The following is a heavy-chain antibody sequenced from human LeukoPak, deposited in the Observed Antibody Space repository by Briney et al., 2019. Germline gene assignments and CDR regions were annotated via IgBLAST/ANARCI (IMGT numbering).Heavy chain of an antibody. J-gene: IGHJ4*02. CDR2: IYHSGST. D-gene: IGHD3-3*01. CDR3: AREVSGYDFWSGYYGYFDY. Sequence: SETLSLNCTVSGYSISSGYYWGWIRQPPRKGLEWIGSIYHSGSTYYNPSLKSRVTISVDTSKNQFSLKLSSVTAADTAVYYCAREVSGYDFWSGYYGYFDYWGQGTLVTVSS. V-gene: IGHV4-38-2*02. CDR1: GYSISSGYY.